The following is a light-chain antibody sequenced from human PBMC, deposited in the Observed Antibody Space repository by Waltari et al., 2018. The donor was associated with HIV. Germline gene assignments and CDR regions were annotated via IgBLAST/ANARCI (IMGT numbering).Light chain of an antibody. CDR2: KAS. CDR3: QQYNTDPS. J-gene: IGKJ5*01. Sequence: IPMTQFPSTLSAFLGDRVTITCRASQSVGSWLAWYQHKTGKAPKLLIHKASVLESGVSSRFSGSGSETEFTLIIDSLEPDDFATYYCQQYNTDPSFGQGTRLEMK. CDR1: QSVGSW. V-gene: IGKV1-5*03.